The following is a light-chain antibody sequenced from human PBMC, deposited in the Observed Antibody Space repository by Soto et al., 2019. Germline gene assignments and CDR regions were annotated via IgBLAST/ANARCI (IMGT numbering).Light chain of an antibody. CDR3: QQYDNLPLT. Sequence: DIQMTQSPCSLSASVGDRVTITCQASQDITNNLNWYQQKPGQAPKLLIYDASNLETGVPSRFSGSGSGTDFTFTISSLQPEDIATYYCQQYDNLPLTFGGGTKVEIK. CDR2: DAS. CDR1: QDITNN. J-gene: IGKJ4*01. V-gene: IGKV1-33*01.